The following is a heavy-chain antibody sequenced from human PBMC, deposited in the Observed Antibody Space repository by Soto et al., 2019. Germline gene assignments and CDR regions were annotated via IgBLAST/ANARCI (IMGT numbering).Heavy chain of an antibody. CDR1: GFTVSNSE. J-gene: IGHJ6*01. CDR2: INEDGTT. D-gene: IGHD1-26*01. V-gene: IGHV3-48*03. Sequence: EVQLVESGGGLVQPGGSLRLSCTASGFTVSNSEMNWVRQAPGKGLEWVSYINEDGTTFYAGYVKGRFTMSRDSSENSLFLKMNGLRGDDTAVYYCSSNKAERVAYGMDVGGEGTTVSVSS. CDR3: SSNKAERVAYGMDV.